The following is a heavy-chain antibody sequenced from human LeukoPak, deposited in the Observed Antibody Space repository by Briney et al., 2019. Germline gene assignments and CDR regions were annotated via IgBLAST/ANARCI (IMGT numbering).Heavy chain of an antibody. CDR3: PGGEGVWSSGGYEEVYYFDY. J-gene: IGHJ4*02. V-gene: IGHV1-69*05. CDR1: GGTFSSYA. CDR2: IIPIFGTA. Sequence: SVKVSCKASGGTFSSYAISWVRQAPGQGLEWMGRIIPIFGTANYAQKFQGRVTITTDESTSTAYMELSSLRSEDTAVSYCPGGEGVWSSGGYEEVYYFDYWGKGPLVTVSS. D-gene: IGHD6-19*01.